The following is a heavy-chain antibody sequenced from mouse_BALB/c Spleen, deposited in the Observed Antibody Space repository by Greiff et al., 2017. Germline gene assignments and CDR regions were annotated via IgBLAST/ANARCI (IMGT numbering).Heavy chain of an antibody. J-gene: IGHJ4*01. D-gene: IGHD2-1*01. CDR2: INPNNGGT. CDR3: ARSLYYSSMDY. Sequence: VQLKESGPELVKPGASVKIPCKASGYTFTDYNMDWVKQSHGKSLEWIGDINPNNGGTIYNQKFKGKATLTVDKSSSTAYMELRSLTFEDTAVYYCARSLYYSSMDYWGQGTSVTVSS. V-gene: IGHV1-18*01. CDR1: GYTFTDYN.